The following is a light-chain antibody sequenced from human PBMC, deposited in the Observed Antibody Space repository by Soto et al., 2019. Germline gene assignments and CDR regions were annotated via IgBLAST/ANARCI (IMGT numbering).Light chain of an antibody. J-gene: IGLJ2*01. Sequence: QSALTQPASVFGSPGQSITISCTGTSSDVGSYNLVSWYQQHPGKAPKLMIYEVTARPSGVSNRFSGSKSGNTASLTISGLQAEDEADYYCCSYAGSSTYVIFGGGTQLTVL. CDR3: CSYAGSSTYVI. CDR2: EVT. V-gene: IGLV2-23*02. CDR1: SSDVGSYNL.